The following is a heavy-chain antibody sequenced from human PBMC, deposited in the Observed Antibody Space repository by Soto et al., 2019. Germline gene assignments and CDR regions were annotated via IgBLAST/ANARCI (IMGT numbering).Heavy chain of an antibody. CDR1: GYTFTGYY. J-gene: IGHJ4*02. V-gene: IGHV1-2*02. CDR3: ARDGAASYGDYVGFGY. CDR2: INPNSGGT. D-gene: IGHD4-17*01. Sequence: ASVKVSCKASGYTFTGYYMHCVRQAPGQGLEWMGWINPNSGGTNYAQKFQGRVTMTRDTSISTAYMELSRLRSDDTAVYYCARDGAASYGDYVGFGYWGQGTLVTVSS.